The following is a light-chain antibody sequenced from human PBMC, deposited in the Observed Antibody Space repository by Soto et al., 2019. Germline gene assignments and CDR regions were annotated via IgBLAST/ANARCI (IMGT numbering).Light chain of an antibody. CDR2: WAS. CDR3: QHHYSTPPA. J-gene: IGKJ4*02. V-gene: IGKV4-1*01. CDR1: QSVLYSSNNKNY. Sequence: DIVMTQSPDSLAVSLGERATINCKSSQSVLYSSNNKNYLTWYQQKPGQPPKLLIYWASTRQSGVPDRFSGSGSGTDFALTSSSLHAEDVAVYYCQHHYSTPPAFGGGTKVEIK.